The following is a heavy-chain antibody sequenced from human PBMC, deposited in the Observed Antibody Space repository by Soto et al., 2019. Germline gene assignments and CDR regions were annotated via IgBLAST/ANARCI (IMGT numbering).Heavy chain of an antibody. Sequence: ASVKVSCKASGYTFISYGISWVRQAPGQGLEWMGWISAYNGNTNYAQKLQGRVTMTTDTSTSTAYMELRSLRSDDTAVYYCARFGTIFGVFPYYFDYWGQGTLVTVSS. CDR2: ISAYNGNT. D-gene: IGHD3-3*01. V-gene: IGHV1-18*01. CDR1: GYTFISYG. CDR3: ARFGTIFGVFPYYFDY. J-gene: IGHJ4*02.